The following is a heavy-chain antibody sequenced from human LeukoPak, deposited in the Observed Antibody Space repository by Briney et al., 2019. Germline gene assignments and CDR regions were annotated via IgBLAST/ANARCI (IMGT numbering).Heavy chain of an antibody. CDR2: IYYSGST. CDR1: GGSISSGDYY. J-gene: IGHJ5*02. V-gene: IGHV4-30-4*08. D-gene: IGHD6-6*01. Sequence: PSETLSLTCTVSGGSISSGDYYWSWIRQPPGKGLEWIGYIYYSGSTYYNPSLKSRVTISVDTSKNQFSLKLSSVTAADTAVYYCASTTLSIAVPAWGQGTLVTVSS. CDR3: ASTTLSIAVPA.